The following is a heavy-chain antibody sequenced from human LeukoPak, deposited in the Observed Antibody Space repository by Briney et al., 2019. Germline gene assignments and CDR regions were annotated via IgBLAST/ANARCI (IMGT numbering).Heavy chain of an antibody. J-gene: IGHJ4*02. CDR2: ISGSGGST. CDR3: AKDKMVRGVIIAFGYDY. Sequence: PGGSLRLSCAASGFTFSSYAMSWVRQAPGKGLEWVSAISGSGGSTYYADSVKGRFTISRDNSKNTLYLQMNSLRAEDTAVYYCAKDKMVRGVIIAFGYDYWGQGTLVTVSS. V-gene: IGHV3-23*01. D-gene: IGHD3-10*01. CDR1: GFTFSSYA.